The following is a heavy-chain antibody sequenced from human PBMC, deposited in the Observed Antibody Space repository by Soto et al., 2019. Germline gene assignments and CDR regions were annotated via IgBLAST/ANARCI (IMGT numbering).Heavy chain of an antibody. CDR3: ARDDVLCDGGRCYGIPLDG. J-gene: IGHJ6*04. V-gene: IGHV3-66*01. CDR1: GFTVSSKY. D-gene: IGHD2-15*01. Sequence: EVQLVESGGGLVQPGGSLRLSCAASGFTVSSKYMTCVRQAPRKGLEWVSLIQSGVTTYYADSVKGRFSISRDTSENTLHLQVDSLRVEDTAGYYWARDDVLCDGGRCYGIPLDGWGKGTTVTVSS. CDR2: IQSGVTT.